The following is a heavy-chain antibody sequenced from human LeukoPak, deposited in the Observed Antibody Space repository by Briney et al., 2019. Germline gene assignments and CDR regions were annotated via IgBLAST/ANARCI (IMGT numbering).Heavy chain of an antibody. CDR1: GGSFSGYY. D-gene: IGHD3-3*01. CDR2: INHSGST. J-gene: IGHJ4*02. V-gene: IGHV4-34*01. CDR3: ARARGNYDFWSGSLGY. Sequence: SETLSLTCAVYGGSFSGYYWSWIRQPPGKGLEWIGEINHSGSTNYNPSLKSRVTISVDTSKNQFSLKLSSVTAADTAVYYCARARGNYDFWSGSLGYWGQGTLVTVSS.